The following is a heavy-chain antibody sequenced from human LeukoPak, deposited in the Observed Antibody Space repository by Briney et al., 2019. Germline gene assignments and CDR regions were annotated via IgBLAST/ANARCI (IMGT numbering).Heavy chain of an antibody. CDR2: ISGDGGST. D-gene: IGHD2-15*01. CDR1: GFTFDEYA. Sequence: GGSLRLSCAASGFTFDEYAMHWVRQAPGKGLEWVSLISGDGGSTYYADSVKGRFTISRDNSKNSLHLQMSSLRTEDTAFYYCASDLVAVVAAQYWGQGTLVTVSS. J-gene: IGHJ4*02. V-gene: IGHV3-43*02. CDR3: ASDLVAVVAAQY.